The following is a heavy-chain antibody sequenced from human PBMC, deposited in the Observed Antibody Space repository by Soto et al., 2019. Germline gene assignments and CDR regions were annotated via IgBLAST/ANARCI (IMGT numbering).Heavy chain of an antibody. J-gene: IGHJ4*02. Sequence: SVKVSCKASGGTLSSFINYPINWVRQAPGQGLEWMGGIVPNVGTVNYAQKFQGRVTITVDKSTGTAYMEVSSLRSEDTALYYCARRDTSGFLRYFDNWGQGTLVTVSS. CDR1: GGTLSSFINYP. CDR3: ARRDTSGFLRYFDN. V-gene: IGHV1-69*06. D-gene: IGHD3-3*01. CDR2: IVPNVGTV.